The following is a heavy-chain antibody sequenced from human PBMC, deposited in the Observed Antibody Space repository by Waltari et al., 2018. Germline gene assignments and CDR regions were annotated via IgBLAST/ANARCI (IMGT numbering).Heavy chain of an antibody. D-gene: IGHD3-22*01. CDR1: GFTFSSYA. Sequence: VQLVESGGGVVQPGRSLRLSCAASGFTFSSYAMHWVRQAPGKGLEWVANIKQDGSEKYYVDSVKGRFTISRDNAKNSLYLQMNSLRAEDTAVYYCARDSYYDSSGYPVDYWGQGTLVTVSS. CDR2: IKQDGSEK. J-gene: IGHJ4*02. CDR3: ARDSYYDSSGYPVDY. V-gene: IGHV3-7*01.